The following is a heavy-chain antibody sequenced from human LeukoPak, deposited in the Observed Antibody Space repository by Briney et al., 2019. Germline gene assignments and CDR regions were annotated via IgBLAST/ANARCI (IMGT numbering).Heavy chain of an antibody. CDR3: ARGERGYYGSGSYD. CDR1: GFTFSSYA. CDR2: VSGSGAHT. J-gene: IGHJ4*02. D-gene: IGHD3-10*01. V-gene: IGHV3-23*01. Sequence: GGSLRLSCAASGFTFSSYAMTWVRQAPGKGLQWVSAVSGSGAHTYYADSVKGRFTISRDNSRDTLYLQMNSLRAEDTAVYYCARGERGYYGSGSYDWGQGTLVTVSS.